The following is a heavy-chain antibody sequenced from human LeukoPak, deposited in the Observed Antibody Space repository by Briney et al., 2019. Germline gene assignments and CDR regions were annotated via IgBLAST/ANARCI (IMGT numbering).Heavy chain of an antibody. CDR3: ARDCETYSSNWPRYYYYYYGMDV. CDR2: ISAYNGNT. J-gene: IGHJ6*02. V-gene: IGHV1-18*01. CDR1: GYTFTSYG. D-gene: IGHD6-13*01. Sequence: GASVKVSCKASGYTFTSYGISWVRQAPGQGLEWMGWISAYNGNTNYAQKLKGRVTMTTDTSTSTGYMELRTLRSDDTAVYYCARDCETYSSNWPRYYYYYYGMDVWGQGTTVTVSS.